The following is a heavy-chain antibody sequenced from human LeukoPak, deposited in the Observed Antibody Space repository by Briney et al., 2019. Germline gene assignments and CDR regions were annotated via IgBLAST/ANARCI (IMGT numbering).Heavy chain of an antibody. V-gene: IGHV4-34*01. J-gene: IGHJ4*02. Sequence: SETLSLTCAVYGGSFSGYYWSWIRQPPGKGLEWIGEINHSGSTNYSPSLKSRVTISVDTSKNQFSLKLSSVTAADTAVYYCARVPVSDYYDSSGSYDYWGQGTLVTVSS. CDR3: ARVPVSDYYDSSGSYDY. CDR2: INHSGST. D-gene: IGHD3-22*01. CDR1: GGSFSGYY.